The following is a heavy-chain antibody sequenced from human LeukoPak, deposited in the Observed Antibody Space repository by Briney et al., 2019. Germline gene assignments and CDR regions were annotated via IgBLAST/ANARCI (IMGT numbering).Heavy chain of an antibody. CDR1: GFPFSRYG. D-gene: IGHD5-24*01. V-gene: IGHV3-33*06. CDR2: IWIDGSGV. Sequence: PGRSLRLSCAASGFPFSRYGMHWVRQAPGKGLEWVAVIWIDGSGVYYADCVQGRFTISRDNSENTLYLRMDNLRAEDTAVYYCAKASNGYNGHYFDYWGQGTPVTVSS. CDR3: AKASNGYNGHYFDY. J-gene: IGHJ4*02.